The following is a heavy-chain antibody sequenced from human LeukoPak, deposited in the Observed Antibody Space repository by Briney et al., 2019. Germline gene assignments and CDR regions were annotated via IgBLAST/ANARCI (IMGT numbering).Heavy chain of an antibody. D-gene: IGHD2/OR15-2a*01. V-gene: IGHV3-23*01. CDR3: AKRNGGSIYDY. CDR2: ISGSGGST. J-gene: IGHJ4*02. CDR1: GFTFSTYA. Sequence: SGGSLRLSCAASGFTFSTYAMSWVRQAPGKGLEWVSAISGSGGSTYYADSVKGRFTISRDNSKNTLSLQMNSLRAEDTAVYYCAKRNGGSIYDYWGQGTLVTVSS.